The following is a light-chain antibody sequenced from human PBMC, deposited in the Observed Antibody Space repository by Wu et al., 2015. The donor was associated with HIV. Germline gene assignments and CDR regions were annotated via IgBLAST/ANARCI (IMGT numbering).Light chain of an antibody. J-gene: IGKJ2*02. CDR3: QQYNNWPPWT. Sequence: EIVLTQSPGTLSLSPGERATLSCRASQSVSSNLAWYQQKPGQAPRLLIYGASTRATGIPARFSGSGSGTEFTLTISSMQSEDFAVYYCQQYNNWPPWTFGQGTKLEIK. CDR1: QSVSSN. V-gene: IGKV3-15*01. CDR2: GAS.